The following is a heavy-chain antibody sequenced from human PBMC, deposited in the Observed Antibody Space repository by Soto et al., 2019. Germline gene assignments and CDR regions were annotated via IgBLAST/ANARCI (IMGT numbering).Heavy chain of an antibody. Sequence: ASVKVSCKASGYTFTGYYMHWVRQAPGQGLEWMGWINPNSGGTNYAQKFQGWVTMTRDTSISTAYMELSRLRSDDTAVYYCARGNGAAAGPYYYYGMDVWGQGTTVTVSS. D-gene: IGHD6-13*01. CDR3: ARGNGAAAGPYYYYGMDV. J-gene: IGHJ6*02. V-gene: IGHV1-2*04. CDR2: INPNSGGT. CDR1: GYTFTGYY.